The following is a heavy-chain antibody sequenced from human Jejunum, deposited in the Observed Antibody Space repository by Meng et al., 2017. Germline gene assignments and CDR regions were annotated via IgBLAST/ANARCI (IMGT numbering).Heavy chain of an antibody. CDR2: INRSGST. Sequence: QVQLQTGGAGFPKPSETLSLPCAVNGGSFGTYYWTWFRQSPEKGLEWIGEINRSGSTSSNPSLKSRVAISMDTSKNQFFLRLDSVTAADTAVYYCARGRSIDFRLAKYDYWGQGTLVTVSS. D-gene: IGHD3-3*01. CDR3: ARGRSIDFRLAKYDY. CDR1: GGSFGTYY. J-gene: IGHJ4*02. V-gene: IGHV4-34*01.